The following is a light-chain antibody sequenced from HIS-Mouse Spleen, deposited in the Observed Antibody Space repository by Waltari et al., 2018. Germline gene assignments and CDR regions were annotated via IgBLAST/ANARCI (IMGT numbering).Light chain of an antibody. V-gene: IGLV2-11*01. CDR3: CSYAGSYTYV. Sequence: QSALTQPRSVSGSPGQSVTISCPGTSSDVGGYNSVPWYQQHPGKAPKRMIYDVSKRPSGVPDRFSGSKSGNTASLTISGLQAEDEADYYCCSYAGSYTYVFGTGTKVTVL. CDR2: DVS. J-gene: IGLJ1*01. CDR1: SSDVGGYNS.